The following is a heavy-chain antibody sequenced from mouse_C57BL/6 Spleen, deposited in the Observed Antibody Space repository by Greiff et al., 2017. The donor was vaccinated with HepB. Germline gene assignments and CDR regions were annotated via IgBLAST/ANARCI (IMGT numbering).Heavy chain of an antibody. V-gene: IGHV1-64*01. Sequence: VKLMESGAELVKPGASVKLSCKASGYTFTSYWMHWVKQRPGQGLEWIGMIHPNSGSTNYNEKFKSKATLTVDKSSSTAYMQLSSLTSEDSAVYYCARRGSGHTHFDYWGQGTTLTVSS. CDR1: GYTFTSYW. D-gene: IGHD3-2*02. CDR3: ARRGSGHTHFDY. CDR2: IHPNSGST. J-gene: IGHJ2*01.